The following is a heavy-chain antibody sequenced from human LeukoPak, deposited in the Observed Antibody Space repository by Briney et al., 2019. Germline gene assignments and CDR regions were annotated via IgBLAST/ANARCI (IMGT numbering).Heavy chain of an antibody. D-gene: IGHD6-19*01. Sequence: GESLKISCKGSGYSFTSYWIGWVRQMPGKGLEWMGIIFPGDSDTRYSPSFQGQVTISADKSISTAYLQWSSLKASDTAMYYCARGAKSRIAVARKKFYYYYMDVWGKGTTVTVSS. V-gene: IGHV5-51*01. CDR1: GYSFTSYW. CDR2: IFPGDSDT. CDR3: ARGAKSRIAVARKKFYYYYMDV. J-gene: IGHJ6*03.